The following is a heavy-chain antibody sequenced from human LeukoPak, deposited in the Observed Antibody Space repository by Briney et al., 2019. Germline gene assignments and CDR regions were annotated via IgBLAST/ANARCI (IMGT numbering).Heavy chain of an antibody. CDR3: ARDHRSGMTTVSTGFDY. Sequence: SETLSLTCIVSGGSISSFYWSWIRQSAGKGLEWIGRIHTSGSTNYNPSLQSRLTMSLDTSKNQFSLELTSVTAADTAVYYCARDHRSGMTTVSTGFDYWGQGTLVTVSS. CDR1: GGSISSFY. D-gene: IGHD4-17*01. J-gene: IGHJ4*02. CDR2: IHTSGST. V-gene: IGHV4-4*07.